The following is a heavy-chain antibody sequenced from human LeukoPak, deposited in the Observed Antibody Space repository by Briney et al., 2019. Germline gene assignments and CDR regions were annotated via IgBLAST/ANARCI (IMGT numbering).Heavy chain of an antibody. CDR1: GYTFTDYY. CDR3: AREFLENWVDP. D-gene: IGHD2-21*01. V-gene: IGHV1-2*02. CDR2: INPNSGGT. Sequence: ASVKVSCKASGYTFTDYYIHWVRQAPGRGLEWMGWINPNSGGTNYAQKFQGRVTMTRDTSISTAYMDLSRLRSDDTAVYYCAREFLENWVDPWGQGTLVTVSS. J-gene: IGHJ5*02.